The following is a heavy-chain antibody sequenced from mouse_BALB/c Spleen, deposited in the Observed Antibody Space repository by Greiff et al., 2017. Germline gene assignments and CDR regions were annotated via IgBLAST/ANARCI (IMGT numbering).Heavy chain of an antibody. Sequence: QVQLQQSGPGLVQPSQSLSITCTVSGFSLTSYGVHWVRQSPGKGLEWLGVIWSGGSTDYNAAFISRLSISKDNSKSQVFFKMNSLQANDTAIYYCARGAGDYGRDFAYWGQGTLVTVSA. D-gene: IGHD2-4*01. V-gene: IGHV2-2*02. J-gene: IGHJ3*01. CDR3: ARGAGDYGRDFAY. CDR1: GFSLTSYG. CDR2: IWSGGST.